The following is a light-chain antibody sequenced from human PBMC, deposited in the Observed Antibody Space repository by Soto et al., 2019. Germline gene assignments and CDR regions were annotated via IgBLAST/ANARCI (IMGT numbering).Light chain of an antibody. CDR3: SSYTTRNTEV. V-gene: IGLV2-14*03. CDR2: DVT. CDR1: SSDVGAFNY. Sequence: QSALTQPASVSGSPGQSISISCIGTSSDVGAFNYVSWYQHHPGKAPQLIIYDVTSRPSGVSNRFSASKSGNTASLTISGLQAEDEADYYSSSYTTRNTEVFGTGTKLTLL. J-gene: IGLJ1*01.